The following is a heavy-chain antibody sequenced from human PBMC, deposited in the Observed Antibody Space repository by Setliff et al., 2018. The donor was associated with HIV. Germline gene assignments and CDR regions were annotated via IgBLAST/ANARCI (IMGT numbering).Heavy chain of an antibody. J-gene: IGHJ4*02. V-gene: IGHV4-31*03. CDR1: GVPISSGDYY. CDR2: IYYTGST. Sequence: KPSETLSLTCTVSGVPISSGDYYWSWIRQHPRKGLEWIGYIYYTGSTYYNPSLKSRVTISVDTSKNQFSLKLSSVTAADTAVYYCARAPFYYGSGSYQTFDYWGQGTLVTVSS. D-gene: IGHD3-10*01. CDR3: ARAPFYYGSGSYQTFDY.